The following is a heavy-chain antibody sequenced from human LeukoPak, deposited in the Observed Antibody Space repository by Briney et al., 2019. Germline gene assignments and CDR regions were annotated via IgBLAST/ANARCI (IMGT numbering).Heavy chain of an antibody. D-gene: IGHD3-22*01. V-gene: IGHV3-48*04. CDR2: ISSSSSTI. CDR3: ARVGSMIVEGFDY. Sequence: PGGSLRLSCAASGFIFSTYSMTWVRQAPGKGLEWLSYISSSSSTIYYADSVKGRFTISRDNAKNSLYLQMNSLRAEDTAVYYCARVGSMIVEGFDYWGQGTLVTVSS. J-gene: IGHJ4*02. CDR1: GFIFSTYS.